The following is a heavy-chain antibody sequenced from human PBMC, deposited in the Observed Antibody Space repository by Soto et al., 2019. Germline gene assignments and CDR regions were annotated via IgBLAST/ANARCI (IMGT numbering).Heavy chain of an antibody. CDR1: GFTFSSYD. V-gene: IGHV3-13*01. D-gene: IGHD3-16*01. J-gene: IGHJ2*01. Sequence: EVQLVESGGGLVQPGGSLRLSCAASGFTFSSYDMHWVRQATGKGLEWVSAIGTAGDTYYPGSVKGRFTISRENAKNSLYLQMNSLRAGDTTVYYCARGGQDWYFDLWGRGTLVTVSS. CDR3: ARGGQDWYFDL. CDR2: IGTAGDT.